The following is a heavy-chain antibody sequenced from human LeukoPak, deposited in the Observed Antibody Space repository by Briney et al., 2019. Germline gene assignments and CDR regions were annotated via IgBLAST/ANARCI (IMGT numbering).Heavy chain of an antibody. V-gene: IGHV6-1*01. D-gene: IGHD1-26*01. CDR2: TYYRSKWYN. Sequence: SQTLSLTCAISGDSVSSNSAAWNWIRQSPSRGLEWLGRTYYRSKWYNDYAVSVKSRITINPDTSKNQFSLQLNSVTPEDTAVYYYARERWELLSNDYFDYWGQGTLVTVSS. CDR1: GDSVSSNSAA. J-gene: IGHJ4*02. CDR3: ARERWELLSNDYFDY.